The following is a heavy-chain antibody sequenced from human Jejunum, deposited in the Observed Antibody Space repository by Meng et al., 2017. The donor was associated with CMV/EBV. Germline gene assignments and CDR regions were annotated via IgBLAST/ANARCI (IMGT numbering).Heavy chain of an antibody. D-gene: IGHD1-26*01. CDR2: MIPNSGDT. CDR1: ASPLTNFA. J-gene: IGHJ5*02. CDR3: ARTVANSGWFDP. Sequence: ASASPLTNFAIHWVRQAPGQGLGWMGWMIPNSGDTGYSQKFQGRVTLTRDISISTAYMELSSLTAEDTAVYYCARTVANSGWFDPWGQGTLVTVSS. V-gene: IGHV1-8*01.